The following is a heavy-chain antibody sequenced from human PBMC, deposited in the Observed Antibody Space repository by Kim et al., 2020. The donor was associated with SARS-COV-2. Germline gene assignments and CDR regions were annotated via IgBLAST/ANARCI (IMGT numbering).Heavy chain of an antibody. J-gene: IGHJ4*02. Sequence: GGSLRLSCAASGFTFSSYAMSWVRQAPGKGLEWVSVIYSGGSSTYYADSVKGRFTISRNNSKNTLYLQMNSLRAEDTAVYYCAKASGSSWYRGEYDYWGQGTLVTVSS. V-gene: IGHV3-23*03. CDR1: GFTFSSYA. CDR2: IYSGGSST. D-gene: IGHD6-13*01. CDR3: AKASGSSWYRGEYDY.